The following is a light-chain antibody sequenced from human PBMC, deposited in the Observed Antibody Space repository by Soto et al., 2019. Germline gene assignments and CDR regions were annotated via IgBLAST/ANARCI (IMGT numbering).Light chain of an antibody. CDR2: GAS. V-gene: IGKV3D-15*01. J-gene: IGKJ5*01. Sequence: EIVLTQSHGTLSLSLGGRATLXCRASQFVSSNLAWYQQKPGQAPRLLIYGASTRATGIPARFSGSGSGTEFTLTISNLQSEDFAVYFCQQYHNWPPITFGQGTRLEIK. CDR3: QQYHNWPPIT. CDR1: QFVSSN.